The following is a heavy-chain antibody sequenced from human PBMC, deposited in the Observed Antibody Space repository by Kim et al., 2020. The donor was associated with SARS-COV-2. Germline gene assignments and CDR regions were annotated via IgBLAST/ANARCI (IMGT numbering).Heavy chain of an antibody. Sequence: GGSLRLSCAASGFTVSSNYMSWVRQAPGKGLEWVSVIYSGGSTYYADSVKGRFTISRDNSKNTLYLQMNSLRAEDTAVYYCARVFSGGELPNCYYYGMDVWGHGTTVTVSS. D-gene: IGHD3-10*01. CDR2: IYSGGST. J-gene: IGHJ6*02. V-gene: IGHV3-66*01. CDR1: GFTVSSNY. CDR3: ARVFSGGELPNCYYYGMDV.